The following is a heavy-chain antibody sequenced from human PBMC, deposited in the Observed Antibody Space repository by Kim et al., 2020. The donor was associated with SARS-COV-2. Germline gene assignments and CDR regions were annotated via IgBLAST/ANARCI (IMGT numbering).Heavy chain of an antibody. CDR1: GGTFSSYA. CDR2: IIPIFGTA. J-gene: IGHJ5*02. CDR3: ARGGRPDYRMRFNWFDP. Sequence: SVKVSCKASGGTFSSYAISWVRQAPGQGLEWMGGIIPIFGTANYAQKFQGRVTITADESTSTAYMELSSLRSEDTAVYYCARGGRPDYRMRFNWFDPWGQGTLVTVSS. V-gene: IGHV1-69*13. D-gene: IGHD4-4*01.